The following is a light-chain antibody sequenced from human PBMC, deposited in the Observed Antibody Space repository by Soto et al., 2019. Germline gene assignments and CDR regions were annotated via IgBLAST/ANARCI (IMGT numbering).Light chain of an antibody. Sequence: DIQMTQSPSTLSGSVGDRVTITCRASQSISIWLAWHQQKPGKAPKLLIYKASSLESGVPSRFSGSGSGTEFTLTISSLEPDDFATYYCQQYKSYSTFGQGTKVDI. CDR1: QSISIW. V-gene: IGKV1-5*03. J-gene: IGKJ1*01. CDR2: KAS. CDR3: QQYKSYST.